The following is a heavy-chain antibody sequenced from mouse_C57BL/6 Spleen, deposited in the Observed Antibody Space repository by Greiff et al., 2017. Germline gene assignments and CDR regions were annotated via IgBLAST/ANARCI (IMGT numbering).Heavy chain of an antibody. V-gene: IGHV1-18*01. CDR2: INPNNGGT. Sequence: EVQLQQSGPELVKPGASVKIPCKASGYTFTDYNMDWVKQSHGKSLEWIGDINPNNGGTIYNQKFKGKATLTVDKSSSPAYMELRSLTSEDTAVYYCARSHYYGSIYYYAKDYWGQGTSVTVSS. J-gene: IGHJ4*01. D-gene: IGHD1-1*01. CDR3: ARSHYYGSIYYYAKDY. CDR1: GYTFTDYN.